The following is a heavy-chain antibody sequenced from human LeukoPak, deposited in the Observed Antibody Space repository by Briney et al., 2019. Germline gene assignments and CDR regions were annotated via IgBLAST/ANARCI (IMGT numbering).Heavy chain of an antibody. CDR3: AGIGYGSGSDY. J-gene: IGHJ4*02. V-gene: IGHV1-2*02. D-gene: IGHD3-10*01. CDR2: INPNTGDT. Sequence: SVKVSCKASGYTFSDYYMHWVRQAPGQGLEWMGWINPNTGDTKYAQKFQGRVTMTRDTSISTAYMELSRLRSDDTAVYYCAGIGYGSGSDYWGQGTLVTVSS. CDR1: GYTFSDYY.